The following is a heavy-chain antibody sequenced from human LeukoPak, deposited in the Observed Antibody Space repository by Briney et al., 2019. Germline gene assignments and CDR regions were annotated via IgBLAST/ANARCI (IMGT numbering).Heavy chain of an antibody. D-gene: IGHD3-10*01. CDR1: GITLSNYG. J-gene: IGHJ4*02. Sequence: GGSLRLSCAVSGITLSNYGMSWVRQAPGKGLEWVAGISDGGGSRNYADSVKGRFTISGDNPKNTLYLQMNSLRAEDTAVYFCAKRGVVIRAVIIVGFHKEAYYFDYWGQGALVTVSS. CDR2: ISDGGGSR. V-gene: IGHV3-23*01. CDR3: AKRGVVIRAVIIVGFHKEAYYFDY.